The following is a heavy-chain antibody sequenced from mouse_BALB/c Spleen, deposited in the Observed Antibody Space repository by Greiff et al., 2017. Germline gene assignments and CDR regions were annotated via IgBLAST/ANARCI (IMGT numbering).Heavy chain of an antibody. D-gene: IGHD2-14*01. J-gene: IGHJ4*01. CDR1: GFNIKDYY. CDR3: NRYATAMDY. V-gene: IGHV14-4*02. Sequence: VQLQQSGAELVRPGASVKLSCTASGFNIKDYYMPWVKQRPEQGLEWIGWIDPENGDTEYAPKFQGKATMTADTSSNTAYLQHSSLTCEDTAVYYCNRYATAMDYWGQGTSVTVSS. CDR2: IDPENGDT.